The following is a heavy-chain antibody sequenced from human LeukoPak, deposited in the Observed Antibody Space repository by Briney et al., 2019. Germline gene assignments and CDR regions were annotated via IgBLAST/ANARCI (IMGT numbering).Heavy chain of an antibody. Sequence: KSSHTLSLTCTVSGGSISSGGYYWSWIRQHPGKGLEWIGYIYYSGSTYYNPSLKSRVTISVDTSKNQFSLKLSSVTAADTAVYYGARDTSGYDLGDGIDYWGQGTLVTVSS. J-gene: IGHJ4*02. D-gene: IGHD5-12*01. V-gene: IGHV4-31*03. CDR1: GGSISSGGYY. CDR3: ARDTSGYDLGDGIDY. CDR2: IYYSGST.